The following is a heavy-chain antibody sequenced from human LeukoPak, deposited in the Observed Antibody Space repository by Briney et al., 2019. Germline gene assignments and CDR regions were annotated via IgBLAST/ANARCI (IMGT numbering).Heavy chain of an antibody. CDR2: INPSGGST. D-gene: IGHD4-11*01. CDR1: GYTFTSYY. Sequence: ASVKVSCKASGYTFTSYYMHWVRQAPGQGLEWMGIINPSGGSTSYAQKFQGRVTMTRDMSTSTVYMELSSLRFEDTAVYYCARVDTVTTSGFDYWGQGTLVTVSS. CDR3: ARVDTVTTSGFDY. V-gene: IGHV1-46*01. J-gene: IGHJ4*02.